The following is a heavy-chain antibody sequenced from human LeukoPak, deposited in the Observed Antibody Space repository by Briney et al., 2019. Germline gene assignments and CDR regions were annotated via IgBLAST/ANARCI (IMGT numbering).Heavy chain of an antibody. CDR2: ISAYNGNT. J-gene: IGHJ4*02. D-gene: IGHD3-22*01. CDR1: GYTFTSYG. CDR3: ARDLITDDYYDSSGYLY. Sequence: ASVKVSCKASGYTFTSYGISWVRQAPGQGLEWMGWISAYNGNTNYAQKLQGRVTMTTDTSTSTAYMELRSLRSDDTAVYYCARDLITDDYYDSSGYLYWGQGTLVTVSS. V-gene: IGHV1-18*01.